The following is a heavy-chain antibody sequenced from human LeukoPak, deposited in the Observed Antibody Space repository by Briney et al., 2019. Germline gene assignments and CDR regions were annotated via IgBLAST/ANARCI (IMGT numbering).Heavy chain of an antibody. D-gene: IGHD3-22*01. CDR3: ARVGDDSRDFDY. CDR2: IDSGGST. Sequence: GGSLRLSCAASGFTFSSYAMSWVRQAPGKGLEWVSIIDSGGSTSHADSVKGRFTISRDTSKNTVYLQMNSLRAEDTAVYYCARVGDDSRDFDYWGQGSLVTVSS. CDR1: GFTFSSYA. V-gene: IGHV3-23*03. J-gene: IGHJ4*02.